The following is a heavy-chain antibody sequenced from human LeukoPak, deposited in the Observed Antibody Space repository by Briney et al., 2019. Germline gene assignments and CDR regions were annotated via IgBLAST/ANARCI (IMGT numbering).Heavy chain of an antibody. V-gene: IGHV4-39*07. CDR2: IYYSGST. J-gene: IGHJ4*02. CDR1: GGSISSSSYY. D-gene: IGHD6-19*01. CDR3: AREVAVAGTDY. Sequence: SETLSLTCTVSGGSISSSSYYWSWIRQPPGKGLEWIGSIYYSGSTYYNPSLKSRVTISVDTSKNQFSLKLSSVTAADTAVYYCAREVAVAGTDYWGQGTLVTVSS.